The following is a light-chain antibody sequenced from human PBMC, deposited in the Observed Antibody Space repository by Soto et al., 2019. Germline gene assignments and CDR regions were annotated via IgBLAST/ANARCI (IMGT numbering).Light chain of an antibody. Sequence: EIVLTQSPATLSLSPGEVATLSCRASQSVSSYLAWYQQKPGQAPRLLIYDASNRATGIPARFSGSGYGTDFPLSISSLEPEDFAVYYCQQRSNWPFTFGPGTNVDIK. J-gene: IGKJ3*01. CDR2: DAS. CDR3: QQRSNWPFT. CDR1: QSVSSY. V-gene: IGKV3-11*01.